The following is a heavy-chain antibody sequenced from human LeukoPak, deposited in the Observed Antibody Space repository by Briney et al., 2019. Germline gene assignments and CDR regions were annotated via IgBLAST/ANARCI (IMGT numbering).Heavy chain of an antibody. CDR3: AREVDTAMAYYFDY. CDR2: IYSGGST. J-gene: IGHJ4*02. D-gene: IGHD5-18*01. Sequence: GGSLRLSCAASGFTVSSNYKSWVRQAPGKGLEWVSVIYSGGSTYYADSVKGRFTISRDNSKNTLYLQMNSLRAEDTAVYYCAREVDTAMAYYFDYWGQGTLVTVSS. V-gene: IGHV3-53*05. CDR1: GFTVSSNY.